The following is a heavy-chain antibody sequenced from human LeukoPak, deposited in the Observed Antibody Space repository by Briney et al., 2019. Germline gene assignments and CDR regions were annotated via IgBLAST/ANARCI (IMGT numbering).Heavy chain of an antibody. CDR2: ISWNSGSI. J-gene: IGHJ6*02. D-gene: IGHD6-13*01. CDR3: AKDTAASWSNYYYYYGMDV. Sequence: GRSLRLSCAASGFTFDDYAMHWVRHAPGKGLEWVSGISWNSGSIGYADSVKGRFTISRDNAKNSLYLQMNSLRAEDTALYYCAKDTAASWSNYYYYYGMDVWGQGTTVTVSS. CDR1: GFTFDDYA. V-gene: IGHV3-9*01.